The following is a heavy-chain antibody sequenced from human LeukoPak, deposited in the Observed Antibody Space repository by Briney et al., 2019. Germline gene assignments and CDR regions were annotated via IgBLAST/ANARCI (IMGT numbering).Heavy chain of an antibody. Sequence: PSETLSLTCTVSGGSIRSTSYYWGWIRQPPGQGLEWIGSIYYSGSTYYNPSLESRVTVSVDTSTNQFSLNLNSVTAADTAVYYCARDYVYWGQGTLVTVSS. CDR1: GGSIRSTSYY. J-gene: IGHJ4*02. D-gene: IGHD3-16*01. V-gene: IGHV4-39*01. CDR3: ARDYVY. CDR2: IYYSGST.